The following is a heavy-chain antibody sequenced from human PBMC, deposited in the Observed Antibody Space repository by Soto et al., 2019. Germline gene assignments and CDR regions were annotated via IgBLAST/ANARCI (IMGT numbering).Heavy chain of an antibody. Sequence: PGGSLRLSCAASGFTFRSYAMHWVRQAPGKGLEWVAIIWYDGSNKIYADSVKGRFTISRDNSKNTLYLQMNSLRAEDTAIYYCARVPETYCSGRSCYSGGIDYWGQGTLVTVYS. CDR1: GFTFRSYA. D-gene: IGHD2-15*01. V-gene: IGHV3-33*01. J-gene: IGHJ4*02. CDR2: IWYDGSNK. CDR3: ARVPETYCSGRSCYSGGIDY.